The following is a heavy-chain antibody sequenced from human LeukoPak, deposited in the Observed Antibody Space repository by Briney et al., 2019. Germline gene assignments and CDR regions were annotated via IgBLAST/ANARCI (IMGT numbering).Heavy chain of an antibody. D-gene: IGHD2-8*02. V-gene: IGHV1-8*03. J-gene: IGHJ4*02. Sequence: GASVKVSCKASGYTLNTYDINWVRQATGQGLEWMGWMNPNSANTGYAQKFQGRVTLTRNTSISTAYMELNGLRSDDTAVYYCARARLVRGPVTPLYYFDYWGQGVLVTVSS. CDR1: GYTLNTYD. CDR3: ARARLVRGPVTPLYYFDY. CDR2: MNPNSANT.